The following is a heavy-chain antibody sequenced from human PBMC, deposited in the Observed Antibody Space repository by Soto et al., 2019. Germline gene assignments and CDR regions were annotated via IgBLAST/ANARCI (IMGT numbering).Heavy chain of an antibody. CDR2: IYYSGST. CDR1: CGAISSYY. CDR3: ARATPYYYDSSGYQKIHYFDY. Sequence: SETLSLTCTVSCGAISSYYWSWIRQPPGKGMEWIGYIYYSGSTNYNPSLKSRVTISVDTSKNQFSLKLSSVTAADTAVYYCARATPYYYDSSGYQKIHYFDYWGQGTLVTVSS. V-gene: IGHV4-59*01. D-gene: IGHD3-22*01. J-gene: IGHJ4*02.